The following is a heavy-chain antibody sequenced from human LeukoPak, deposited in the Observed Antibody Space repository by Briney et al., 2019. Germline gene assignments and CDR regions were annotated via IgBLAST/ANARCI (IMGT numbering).Heavy chain of an antibody. V-gene: IGHV3-15*01. CDR2: IKSKTDGGTT. CDR3: TTEGPYYYDSSAHDY. J-gene: IGHJ4*02. Sequence: PGGSLRLSCAASGFTFSSYSMNWVRQAPGKGLEWVGRIKSKTDGGTTDYAAPVKGRFTISRDDSKNTLYLQMNSLKTEDTAVYYCTTEGPYYYDSSAHDYWGQGTLVTVSS. CDR1: GFTFSSYS. D-gene: IGHD3-22*01.